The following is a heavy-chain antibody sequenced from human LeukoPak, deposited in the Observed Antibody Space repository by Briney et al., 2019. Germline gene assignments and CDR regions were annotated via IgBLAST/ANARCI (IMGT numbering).Heavy chain of an antibody. CDR2: IIPIFGIA. J-gene: IGHJ6*02. CDR1: GGTFSSYA. V-gene: IGHV1-69*04. CDR3: ARTKSHSSSSQDYYYYGMDV. Sequence: GASVKVSCKASGGTFSSYAISWVRQAPGQGLEWMGRIIPIFGIANYAQKFQGRVTITADKSTSTAYMELSSLRSEDTAVYYCARTKSHSSSSQDYYYYGMDVWGQGTTVTVSS. D-gene: IGHD6-6*01.